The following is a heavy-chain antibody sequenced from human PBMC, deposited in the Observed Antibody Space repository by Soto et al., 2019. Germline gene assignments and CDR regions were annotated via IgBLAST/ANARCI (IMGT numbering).Heavy chain of an antibody. D-gene: IGHD2-2*02. Sequence: EVQLLESGGGLVQPGGSLRLSCAASGFTFSSYAMSWVRQAPGKGLEWVSTISGGDGSTYYADSVKGRFTISRDNSKNPLYLQKNSLRADDTAVYYCAKVGGTSHPPIPVDCWGQGTLVTVSS. CDR1: GFTFSSYA. CDR2: ISGGDGST. J-gene: IGHJ4*02. V-gene: IGHV3-23*01. CDR3: AKVGGTSHPPIPVDC.